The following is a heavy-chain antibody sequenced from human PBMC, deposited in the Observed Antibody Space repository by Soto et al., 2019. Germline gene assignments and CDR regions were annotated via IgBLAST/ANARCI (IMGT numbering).Heavy chain of an antibody. CDR1: GFTFRNFV. CDR2: IRGSGGST. V-gene: IGHV3-23*01. D-gene: IGHD3-22*01. J-gene: IGHJ4*02. Sequence: PGGSLRLSCAASGFTFRNFVMSWVRQAPGKGLEWVSAIRGSGGSTFYADSVKGRFTISRDNSKNTLYLQMNSLRAEDTAVYYCAKSVVSDYYDSSGYLYYWGQGTLVTVSS. CDR3: AKSVVSDYYDSSGYLYY.